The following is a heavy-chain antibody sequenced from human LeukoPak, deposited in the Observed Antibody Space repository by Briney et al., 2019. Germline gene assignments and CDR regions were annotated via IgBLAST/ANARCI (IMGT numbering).Heavy chain of an antibody. CDR1: GGSISSSNYY. D-gene: IGHD1-26*01. Sequence: PSETLSLTCTVSGGSISSSNYYWGWIRQPPGKGLEWIGSIYYSGSTYYNPSLKSRVTISVATSKNQFSLKLSSVTAADTAVYYCASPSGTYYSRFHYWGQGALVTVSS. CDR2: IYYSGST. CDR3: ASPSGTYYSRFHY. J-gene: IGHJ4*02. V-gene: IGHV4-39*01.